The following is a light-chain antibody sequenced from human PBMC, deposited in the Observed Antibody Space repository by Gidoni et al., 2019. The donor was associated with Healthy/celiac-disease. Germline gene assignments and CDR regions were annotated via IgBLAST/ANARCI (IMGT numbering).Light chain of an antibody. CDR3: QQRSNWPPIT. Sequence: ESVLTHSSATLSLSPGERATLSCRASQSVSSYLAWYQQKPGQAPRLLTYDASNRATGIPARFSGSGSGTDFTLTISSLEPEDFAVYYCQQRSNWPPITFGQGTRLEIK. J-gene: IGKJ5*01. CDR2: DAS. CDR1: QSVSSY. V-gene: IGKV3-11*01.